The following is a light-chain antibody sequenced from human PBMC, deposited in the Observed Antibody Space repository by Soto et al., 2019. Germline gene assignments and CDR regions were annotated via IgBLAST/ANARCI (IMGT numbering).Light chain of an antibody. CDR3: QLRSNWLSLT. Sequence: EIVLTQSPATLSLSPGERATLSCRASQSVSSYLAWYQQKPGQAPRLLIYDASNRATGIPARFSGSGSGTDVTLTISSLEPEDFAVYYCQLRSNWLSLTFGGGTKVEIK. CDR1: QSVSSY. V-gene: IGKV3-11*01. CDR2: DAS. J-gene: IGKJ4*01.